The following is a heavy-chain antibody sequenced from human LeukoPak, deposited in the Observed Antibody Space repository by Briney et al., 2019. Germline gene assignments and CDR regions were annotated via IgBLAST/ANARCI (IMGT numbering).Heavy chain of an antibody. D-gene: IGHD4-23*01. CDR1: GYTFTGYY. V-gene: IGHV1-2*02. J-gene: IGHJ4*02. Sequence: GSVKVSCKASGYTFTGYYMHWVRQAPGQGLEWMGWINPNSGGTNYAQKFQGRVTMTRDTSISTAYMELSRLRSDDTAVYYCAREPPPLYGGNSGVDYWGQGTLVTVSS. CDR2: INPNSGGT. CDR3: AREPPPLYGGNSGVDY.